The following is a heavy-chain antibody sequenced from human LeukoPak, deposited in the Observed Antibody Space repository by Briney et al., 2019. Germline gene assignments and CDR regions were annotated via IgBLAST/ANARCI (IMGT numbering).Heavy chain of an antibody. CDR3: ARGVAGFDY. D-gene: IGHD2-15*01. V-gene: IGHV4-59*01. CDR2: IDYSGSA. Sequence: SETLSLTCTVSGCSISSYYWSWIRQPPGKGLEWIGYIDYSGSANYKPAPKSRVSISVDTSKNQFSLKLSSVTAADTAVYYCARGVAGFDYWGQGTLVTVSS. CDR1: GCSISSYY. J-gene: IGHJ4*02.